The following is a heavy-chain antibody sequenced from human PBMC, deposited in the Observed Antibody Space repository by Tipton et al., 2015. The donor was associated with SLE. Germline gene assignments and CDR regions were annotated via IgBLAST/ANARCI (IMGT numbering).Heavy chain of an antibody. CDR2: IDPSDSYT. D-gene: IGHD3-3*01. CDR3: ARRSRYDTLDYYYMDV. V-gene: IGHV5-10-1*01. Sequence: QLVQSGAEVKKPGESLRISCKGSGYSFTSYWISWVRQMPGKGLEWMGRIDPSDSYTNYSPSFQGHVTISADKSISTAYLQWSSLKASDTAMYYCARRSRYDTLDYYYMDVWGKGTTVTVSS. J-gene: IGHJ6*03. CDR1: GYSFTSYW.